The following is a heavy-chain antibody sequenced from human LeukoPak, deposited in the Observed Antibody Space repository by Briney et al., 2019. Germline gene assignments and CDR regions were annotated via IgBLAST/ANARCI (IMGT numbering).Heavy chain of an antibody. Sequence: PSQTLSLTCTVSGGSISSGSYYWSWIRQPAGKGLEWIGRIYTSGSTNYNPSLKSRVTISVDTSKNQFSLKLSSVTAADTAVYYCAREVQGVTYYFDYWGQGTLVTVSS. V-gene: IGHV4-61*02. CDR3: AREVQGVTYYFDY. J-gene: IGHJ4*02. CDR2: IYTSGST. CDR1: GGSISSGSYY. D-gene: IGHD2-21*02.